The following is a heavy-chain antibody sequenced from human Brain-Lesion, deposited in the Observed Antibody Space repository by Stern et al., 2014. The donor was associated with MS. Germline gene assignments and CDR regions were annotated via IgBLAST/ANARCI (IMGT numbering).Heavy chain of an antibody. CDR3: ARAYYYDTSGDSDAFNI. D-gene: IGHD3-22*01. Sequence: VQLEESGPGLVKPSQTLSLTCTVSGASISSGTYFWTWIRQPAGKGLVWIGRISPSGTTTYNPSHKTRVPISLDTSKKEFSLKLSFVTAADTAVYYCARAYYYDTSGDSDAFNIWGQGTQVTVSS. CDR2: ISPSGTT. V-gene: IGHV4-61*02. J-gene: IGHJ3*02. CDR1: GASISSGTYF.